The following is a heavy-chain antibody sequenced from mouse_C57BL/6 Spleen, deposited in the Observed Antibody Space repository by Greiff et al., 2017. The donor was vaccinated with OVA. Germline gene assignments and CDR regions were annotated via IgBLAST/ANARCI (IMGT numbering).Heavy chain of an antibody. Sequence: EVMLVESGGGLVKPGGSLKLSCAASGFTFSDYGMHWVRQAPEKGLEWVAYISSGSSTIYYADTVKGRFTISRDNAKNTLFLQMTSLRSEDTAMYYCANKRDYAMDYWGQGTSVTVSS. CDR2: ISSGSSTI. V-gene: IGHV5-17*01. J-gene: IGHJ4*01. CDR1: GFTFSDYG. CDR3: ANKRDYAMDY.